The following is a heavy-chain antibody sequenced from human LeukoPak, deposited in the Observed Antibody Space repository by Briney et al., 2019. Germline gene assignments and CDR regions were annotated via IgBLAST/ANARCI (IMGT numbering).Heavy chain of an antibody. CDR1: GGSISSGDYY. Sequence: PSETLSLTFTVSGGSISSGDYYWSWIRQPPGKGLEWIGYIYYSGSTYYNPSLKSRVTISVDTSKNQFSLKLSSVTAADTAVYYCARDGDYYGSGSYANWFDPWGQGTLVTVSS. V-gene: IGHV4-30-4*01. J-gene: IGHJ5*02. CDR3: ARDGDYYGSGSYANWFDP. D-gene: IGHD3-10*01. CDR2: IYYSGST.